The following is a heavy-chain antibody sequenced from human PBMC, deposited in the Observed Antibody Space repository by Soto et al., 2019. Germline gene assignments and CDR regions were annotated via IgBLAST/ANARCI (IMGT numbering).Heavy chain of an antibody. J-gene: IGHJ5*02. CDR1: GGSISSSSYY. D-gene: IGHD5-18*01. CDR3: ARYSHDDVRLAFDP. CDR2: SYYSGST. V-gene: IGHV4-39*01. Sequence: QLQLQESGPGLVKPSETLSLTCTVSGGSISSSSYYWGWIRQPPGQGLEWIGSSYYSGSTYYNPSLKGRFTISVDTSKNQFYLKLSSVTAADTAVYYCARYSHDDVRLAFDPWGQGTLVTVSS.